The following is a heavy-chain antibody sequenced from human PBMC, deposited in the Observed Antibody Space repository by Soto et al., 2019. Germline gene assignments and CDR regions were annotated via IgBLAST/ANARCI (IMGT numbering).Heavy chain of an antibody. CDR3: ARDIVVVVAANYYYYYGMDV. J-gene: IGHJ6*02. D-gene: IGHD2-15*01. CDR1: GFTFSSYA. Sequence: QVQLVESGGGVVQPGRSLRLSCAASGFTFSSYAMHWVRQAPGKGLEWVAVISYDGSNKYYGDSVKGRFTISRDNSKNTRYQEMNSLRAEDTAVYYCARDIVVVVAANYYYYYGMDVWGQGTTVTVS. CDR2: ISYDGSNK. V-gene: IGHV3-30-3*01.